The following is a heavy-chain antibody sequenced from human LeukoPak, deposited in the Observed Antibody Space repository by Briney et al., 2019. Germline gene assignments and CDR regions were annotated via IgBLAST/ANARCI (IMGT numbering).Heavy chain of an antibody. CDR2: ISYDGSNK. J-gene: IGHJ5*02. D-gene: IGHD4-17*01. Sequence: GGSLRLSCAASGFTFSSYAMHWVRQAPGKGLEWVAVISYDGSNKYYADSVKGRFTISRDNSKNTLYLQMNSLRAEDTAVYYCARGYGDYPNHWGQGTLVTVSS. V-gene: IGHV3-30-3*01. CDR1: GFTFSSYA. CDR3: ARGYGDYPNH.